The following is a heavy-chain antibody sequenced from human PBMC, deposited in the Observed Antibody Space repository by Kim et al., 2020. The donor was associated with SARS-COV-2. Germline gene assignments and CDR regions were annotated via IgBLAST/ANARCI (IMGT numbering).Heavy chain of an antibody. J-gene: IGHJ6*02. D-gene: IGHD3-22*01. CDR2: ISSSGRTI. CDR1: GFSFSDYY. V-gene: IGHV3-11*01. Sequence: GGSLRLSCAASGFSFSDYYMSWIRQAPGKGLEWISHISSSGRTIYYADSVKGRFTISRDNAKNSLYLQMNSLRAEDTAVYYCARDLMSISMIGFYYYGMDVWGQGTTVTVS. CDR3: ARDLMSISMIGFYYYGMDV.